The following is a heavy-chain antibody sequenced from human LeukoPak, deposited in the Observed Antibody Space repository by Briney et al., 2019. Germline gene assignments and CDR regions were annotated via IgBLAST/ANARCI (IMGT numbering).Heavy chain of an antibody. D-gene: IGHD6-19*01. CDR2: ISGSGDNT. J-gene: IGHJ4*02. V-gene: IGHV3-23*01. Sequence: GGSLKLSCAASGFSFSSYAMSWVPQAPGKGLEWVSSISGSGDNTYYAESVKGRFNISRDNSKNTLFLQMNSLRAEDTAVFYCAERSGYTTGWFFDFWGQGTLVTVSS. CDR1: GFSFSSYA. CDR3: AERSGYTTGWFFDF.